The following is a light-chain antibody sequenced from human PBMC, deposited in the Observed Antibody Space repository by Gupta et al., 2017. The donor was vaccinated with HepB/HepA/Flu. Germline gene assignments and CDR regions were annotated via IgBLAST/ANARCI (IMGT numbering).Light chain of an antibody. V-gene: IGLV2-11*01. J-gene: IGLJ2*01. CDR3: WSYAGGYNLV. CDR1: SSDVGAYNY. CDR2: DVD. Sequence: QFALTQPRSVSGSPGQSVTISCTGTSSDVGAYNYVSWYQQHPGKAPKLIIYDVDGRPSGIPHRFSGFKAGNTASLTISGLQPDDEGDYCCWSYAGGYNLVFGGGTTVTV.